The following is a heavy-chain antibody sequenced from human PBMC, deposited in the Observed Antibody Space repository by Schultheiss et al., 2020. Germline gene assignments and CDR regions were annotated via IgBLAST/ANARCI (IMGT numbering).Heavy chain of an antibody. J-gene: IGHJ4*02. CDR3: ARGNWGWPYYFDY. V-gene: IGHV1-2*02. CDR2: INPNSGGT. CDR1: GYTFTSYD. Sequence: ASVKVSCKASGYTFTSYDINWVRQAPGQGLEWMGWINPNSGGTNYAQKFQGRVTMTRDTSISTAYMELSRLRSDDTAVYYCARGNWGWPYYFDYWGQGTLVTVYS. D-gene: IGHD7-27*01.